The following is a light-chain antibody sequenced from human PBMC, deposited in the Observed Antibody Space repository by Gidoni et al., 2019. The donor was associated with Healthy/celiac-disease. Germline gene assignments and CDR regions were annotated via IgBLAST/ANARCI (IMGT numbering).Light chain of an antibody. CDR3: CSYAGSSTLV. V-gene: IGLV2-23*01. Sequence: QSALTQPASGSGSHGQSITISCTGTSSDVGTYNLVSWYQQPPGKAPKLMIYEGSKRPSGVSNRFSGSKSGNTASLTISGLQAEDEADYYCCSYAGSSTLVFGGGTKLTVL. J-gene: IGLJ2*01. CDR2: EGS. CDR1: SSDVGTYNL.